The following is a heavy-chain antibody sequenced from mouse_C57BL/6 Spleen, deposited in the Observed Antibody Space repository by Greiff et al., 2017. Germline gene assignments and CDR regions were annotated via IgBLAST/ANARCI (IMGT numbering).Heavy chain of an antibody. V-gene: IGHV1-18*01. CDR1: GYTFTDYN. D-gene: IGHD2-1*01. CDR3: ARIAVCYGNYGWYFDV. CDR2: INPNNGGT. J-gene: IGHJ1*03. Sequence: VQLQQSGPELVKPGASVKIPCKASGYTFTDYNMDWVKQSHGKSLEWIGDINPNNGGTIYNQKFKGKATLTVDKSSSTDYMERRLLTSEDTAVYYGARIAVCYGNYGWYFDVWGTGTTVTVSS.